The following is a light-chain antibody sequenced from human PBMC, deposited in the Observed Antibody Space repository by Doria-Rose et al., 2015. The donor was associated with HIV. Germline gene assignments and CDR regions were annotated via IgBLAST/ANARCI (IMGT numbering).Light chain of an antibody. V-gene: IGKV1-9*01. CDR3: QQLNSYPRT. Sequence: TQSPSSLSASVGDRVTITCRASQGISSALAWYQQKPGKAPKLLIYAASTLQSGVPSRFSGSGSGTEFTLTITSLQSEDFAVYYCQQLNSYPRTFGQGTKLEIK. CDR1: QGISSA. J-gene: IGKJ2*01. CDR2: AAS.